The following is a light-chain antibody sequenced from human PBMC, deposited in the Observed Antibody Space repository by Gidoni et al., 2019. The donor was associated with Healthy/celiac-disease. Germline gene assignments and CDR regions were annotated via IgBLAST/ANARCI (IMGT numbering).Light chain of an antibody. CDR1: SSNIGAGYD. V-gene: IGLV1-40*01. CDR3: QSYDSSLSGYWV. CDR2: GNS. J-gene: IGLJ3*02. Sequence: QSVLTQPPSVSGAPGQRVTISCTGSSSNIGAGYDVHWYQQLPGTAPKLLIYGNSNRPSGVPDRFSGSKSGTSASLAITGLQAEDEADYYCQSYDSSLSGYWVFGGGTKLTVX.